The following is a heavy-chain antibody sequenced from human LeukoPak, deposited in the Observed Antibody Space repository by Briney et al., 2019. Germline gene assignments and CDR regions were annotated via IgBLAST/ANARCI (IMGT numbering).Heavy chain of an antibody. CDR3: ALAYYDFWSGYSYYMDV. Sequence: TPSETLSLTCTVSGGSISSYYWSWNRQPPGKGLEWIGYIYYSGSTNYNPSLKSRVTISVDTSKNQFYLKLSSVTAADTAVYYCALAYYDFWSGYSYYMDVWGKGTTVTVSS. D-gene: IGHD3-3*01. J-gene: IGHJ6*03. V-gene: IGHV4-59*01. CDR2: IYYSGST. CDR1: GGSISSYY.